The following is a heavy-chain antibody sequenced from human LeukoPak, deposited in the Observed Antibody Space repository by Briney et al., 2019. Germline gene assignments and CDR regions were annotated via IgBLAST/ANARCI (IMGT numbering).Heavy chain of an antibody. CDR3: ARAVVAATPNWFDP. D-gene: IGHD2-15*01. CDR1: GGTFSSYA. V-gene: IGHV1-69*04. J-gene: IGHJ5*02. CDR2: INPILGIA. Sequence: ASVKVSCKASGGTFSSYATSWVRQAPGQGLECMGRINPILGIANYAQKFHGRVTITADKSTSTAYMELSSLRSEDTAVYYCARAVVAATPNWFDPWGQGTLVTVSS.